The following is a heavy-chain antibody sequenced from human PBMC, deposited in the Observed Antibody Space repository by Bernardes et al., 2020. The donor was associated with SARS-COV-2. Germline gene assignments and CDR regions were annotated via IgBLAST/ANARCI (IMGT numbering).Heavy chain of an antibody. J-gene: IGHJ3*02. CDR1: GFTFSTYW. Sequence: GGSLRLSCAASGFTFSTYWMSWVRQAPGKGLEWVANIKQDGSEKYYVDSVKGRFTISRDNAKNSLYLQMNSLRAEDTAVYYCARVPLRITFGGVIVSDSDAFDIWGQGTMVTVSS. V-gene: IGHV3-7*01. CDR2: IKQDGSEK. CDR3: ARVPLRITFGGVIVSDSDAFDI. D-gene: IGHD3-16*02.